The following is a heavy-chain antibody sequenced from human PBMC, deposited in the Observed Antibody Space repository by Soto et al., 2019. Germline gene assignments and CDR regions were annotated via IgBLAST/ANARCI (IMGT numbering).Heavy chain of an antibody. CDR2: IYYSGST. V-gene: IGHV4-39*01. CDR3: ARRTNNCSSTSCYGFWFDP. D-gene: IGHD2-2*01. CDR1: GGSISSSSYY. J-gene: IGHJ5*02. Sequence: QLQLQESGPGLVKPWETLSLTCTVSGGSISSSSYYWGWIRQPPGKELEWIGSIYYSGSTYYNPSLKSRVTISVDTSENQFSLKLSSVTAADTGVYYSARRTNNCSSTSCYGFWFDPWGQGTLVTVSP.